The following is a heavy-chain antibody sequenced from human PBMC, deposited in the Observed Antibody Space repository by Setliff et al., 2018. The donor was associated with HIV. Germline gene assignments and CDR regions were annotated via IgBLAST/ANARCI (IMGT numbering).Heavy chain of an antibody. Sequence: SETLSLTCSVSSGSMTGHYWTWVRQPPGKGREWIGYLHSLGSSRVSDTPNHSPPLKRRITISLDTSKRQFSLTMTSVTAADTAVYYCARGLSSQTYWGNRPLGLDYWGQGSLVTVSS. D-gene: IGHD2-2*01. CDR1: SGSMTGHY. CDR2: LHSLGSSRVSDTP. V-gene: IGHV4-4*08. CDR3: ARGLSSQTYWGNRPLGLDY. J-gene: IGHJ4*01.